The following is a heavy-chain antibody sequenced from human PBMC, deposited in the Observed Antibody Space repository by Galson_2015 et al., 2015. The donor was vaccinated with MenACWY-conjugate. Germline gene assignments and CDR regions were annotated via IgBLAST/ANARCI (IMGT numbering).Heavy chain of an antibody. V-gene: IGHV3-23*01. J-gene: IGHJ4*02. CDR3: AKDHRD. Sequence: SLRLSCAASGFTFSSYSMNWVRQAPGKGLEWVSAIYPNGVTTYYAESVKGRFTISRDNSKNTVYLQMNSLRAEDTAVYYCAKDHRDWGQGTLVTVSS. CDR1: GFTFSSYS. CDR2: IYPNGVTT.